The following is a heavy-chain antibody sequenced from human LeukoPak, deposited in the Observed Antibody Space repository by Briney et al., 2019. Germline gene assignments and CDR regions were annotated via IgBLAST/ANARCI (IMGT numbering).Heavy chain of an antibody. J-gene: IGHJ4*02. CDR2: ISSSSSYI. D-gene: IGHD2-15*01. V-gene: IGHV3-21*01. CDR1: GLTFSSYS. Sequence: GGSLRLSCAASGLTFSSYSMNWVRQAPGKGLEWVSSISSSSSYIYYADSVKGRFTISRDNAKNSLYLQMNSLRAEDTAVYYCARGPGSGPGYWGQGTLVTVSS. CDR3: ARGPGSGPGY.